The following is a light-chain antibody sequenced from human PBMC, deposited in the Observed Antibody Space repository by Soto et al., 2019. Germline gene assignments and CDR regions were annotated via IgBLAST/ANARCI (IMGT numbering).Light chain of an antibody. V-gene: IGKV3-20*01. J-gene: IGKJ4*01. CDR2: GAS. Sequence: EIVLTQSPGTLSLSPGERATLSCRASQSVGSDFLAWYQQRPGQPPRILIFGASGRATGIPDRFSGSGSGTDFTLTINSLQSEDFAVYYCQQYDAWPLTFGGGTKVDIK. CDR1: QSVGSDF. CDR3: QQYDAWPLT.